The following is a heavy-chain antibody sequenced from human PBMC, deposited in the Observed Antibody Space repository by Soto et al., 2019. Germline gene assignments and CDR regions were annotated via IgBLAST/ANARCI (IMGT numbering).Heavy chain of an antibody. V-gene: IGHV4-59*01. D-gene: IGHD3-3*01. Sequence: ETLSLTCIVSGGSISSNYWSWIRQPPGKGLEWIGYIYYTGSTNFNPSLKNRVIISVDTSKNQFSLKLSSVTAADTAVYYCARSYPNTIFGVVPSRGLDVWGQGTTVTVSS. CDR3: ARSYPNTIFGVVPSRGLDV. CDR2: IYYTGST. J-gene: IGHJ6*02. CDR1: GGSISSNY.